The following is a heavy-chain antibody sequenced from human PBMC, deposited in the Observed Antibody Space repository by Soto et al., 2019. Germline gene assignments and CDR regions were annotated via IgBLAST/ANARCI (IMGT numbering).Heavy chain of an antibody. CDR1: GFTFSSYG. CDR3: AKGAAAGTLFGDY. CDR2: ISYDGSNK. V-gene: IGHV3-30*18. D-gene: IGHD6-13*01. J-gene: IGHJ4*02. Sequence: QVQLVESGGGVVQPGRSLRLSCAASGFTFSSYGMHWVRQAPGKGLEWVAVISYDGSNKYYADSVKGRFTISRDNSKNTLYLQMNSLRAEDTAVYYCAKGAAAGTLFGDYWGQGTLFTVSS.